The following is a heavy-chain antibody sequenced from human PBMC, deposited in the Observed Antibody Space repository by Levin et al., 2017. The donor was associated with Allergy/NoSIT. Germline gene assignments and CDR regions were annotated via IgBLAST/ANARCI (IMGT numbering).Heavy chain of an antibody. D-gene: IGHD2-15*01. CDR2: IHYIGGA. Sequence: SETLSLTCSVSGASIGTGGYYWTWIRQHPGKGLEWIGYIHYIGGAYYTPSLKSLDTISLDTSKNQFSLSLISVTAADTAVYFCAGMVEGAGGIFGVWGQGILVAVSS. CDR3: AGMVEGAGGIFGV. V-gene: IGHV4-31*01. J-gene: IGHJ3*01. CDR1: GASIGTGGYY.